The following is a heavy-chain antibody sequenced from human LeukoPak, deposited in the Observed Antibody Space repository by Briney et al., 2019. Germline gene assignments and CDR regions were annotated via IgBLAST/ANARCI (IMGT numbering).Heavy chain of an antibody. CDR2: IYYSGST. CDR3: ARHSYDSNIGDWFDP. Sequence: SETLSLTCTVSGGSMSPYYWNWIRQPPGKGLEWIGYIYYSGSTNYNPSLKSRVTISIDASKNQFSLKLSSVTAADTAVYYCARHSYDSNIGDWFDPWGQGTLVTVSS. CDR1: GGSMSPYY. D-gene: IGHD3-22*01. V-gene: IGHV4-59*08. J-gene: IGHJ5*02.